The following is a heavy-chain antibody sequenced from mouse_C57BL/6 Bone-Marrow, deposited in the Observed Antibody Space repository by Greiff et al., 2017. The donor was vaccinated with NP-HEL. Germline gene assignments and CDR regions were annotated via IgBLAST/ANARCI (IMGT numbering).Heavy chain of an antibody. J-gene: IGHJ4*01. Sequence: VQLQQPGAELVRPGSSVKLSCKASGYTFTSYWMHWVQQRPVQGLEWIGNIHPSDSDTHYNQKFTDKATLTVDKSSSTAYMQLSSLTSEDSAVYYSAIHYCNLYAIDYWGQGTSVTVSS. CDR1: GYTFTSYW. V-gene: IGHV1-52*01. D-gene: IGHD2-1*01. CDR3: AIHYCNLYAIDY. CDR2: IHPSDSDT.